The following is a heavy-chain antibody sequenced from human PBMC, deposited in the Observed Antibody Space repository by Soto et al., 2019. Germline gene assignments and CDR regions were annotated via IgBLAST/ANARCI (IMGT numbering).Heavy chain of an antibody. CDR1: GGSISSSSYY. CDR2: IYYSGST. J-gene: IGHJ5*02. D-gene: IGHD6-19*01. CDR3: ARHGQWLVLGWFDP. V-gene: IGHV4-39*01. Sequence: QLLESGPGLVKPSETLSLTCTVSGGSISSSSYYWGWIRQPPGKGLEWIGSIYYSGSTYYNPSLKSRVTISVDTSKNQFSLKLSSVTAADTAVYYCARHGQWLVLGWFDPWGQGTLVTVSS.